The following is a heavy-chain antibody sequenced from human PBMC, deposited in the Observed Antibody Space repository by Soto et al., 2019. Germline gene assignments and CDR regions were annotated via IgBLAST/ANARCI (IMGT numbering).Heavy chain of an antibody. Sequence: EVQLVESGGGLVKPGGSLRLSCAASGFTFSSYSLNWVRQAPGKGLEWVSSISSSSSYIFYADSVKGRFTISRDNAKNSLYLQTNSLRAEDTAVYYCARDREGVGAGLFWGQGTMVTVSS. CDR1: GFTFSSYS. D-gene: IGHD1-26*01. V-gene: IGHV3-21*01. CDR3: ARDREGVGAGLF. J-gene: IGHJ3*01. CDR2: ISSSSSYI.